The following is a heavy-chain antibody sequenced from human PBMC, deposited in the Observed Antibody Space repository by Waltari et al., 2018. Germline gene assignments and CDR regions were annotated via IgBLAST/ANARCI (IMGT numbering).Heavy chain of an antibody. CDR3: AREAIGYCSGGSCLGFDY. CDR1: GGTFSSYA. CDR2: IIPIFGTA. J-gene: IGHJ4*02. V-gene: IGHV1-69*05. D-gene: IGHD2-15*01. Sequence: QVKLVQSGAEVKKPGSSVKVSCKASGGTFSSYAISWVRQAPGQGLEWMGGIIPIFGTANYAQKFQCRVTITTDESTSTAYMELSSLRSEDTAVYYCAREAIGYCSGGSCLGFDYWGQGTLVTVSS.